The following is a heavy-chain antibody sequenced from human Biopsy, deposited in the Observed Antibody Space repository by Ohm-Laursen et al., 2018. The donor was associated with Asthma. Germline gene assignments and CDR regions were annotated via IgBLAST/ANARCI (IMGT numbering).Heavy chain of an antibody. CDR1: GYNLIDLS. D-gene: IGHD5-12*01. Sequence: GASVKVSCNISGYNLIDLSMHWVRQAPGQGLEWMGRIIPIFGPTNYAQKFQGRVTISADDSTSTAYMELSSLSSEDTAVYYCARGYSGSDRIVYYYSGLEVWGQGTTVTVSS. J-gene: IGHJ6*02. CDR2: IIPIFGPT. V-gene: IGHV1-69*13. CDR3: ARGYSGSDRIVYYYSGLEV.